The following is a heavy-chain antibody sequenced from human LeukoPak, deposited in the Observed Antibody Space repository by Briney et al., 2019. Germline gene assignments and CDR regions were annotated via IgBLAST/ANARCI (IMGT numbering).Heavy chain of an antibody. CDR2: IWYDGSNK. V-gene: IGHV3-33*01. D-gene: IGHD2-2*02. CDR3: ARDPCSSTNCYTFFDY. CDR1: GFTFSSNG. Sequence: GGSLRLSCAASGFTFSSNGMHWVRQAPGKGLDWVAFIWYDGSNKYYADSVKGRFTISRDNSKNTLYLQMNSLRAEDTAVCYCARDPCSSTNCYTFFDYWGQGTLVTVPS. J-gene: IGHJ4*02.